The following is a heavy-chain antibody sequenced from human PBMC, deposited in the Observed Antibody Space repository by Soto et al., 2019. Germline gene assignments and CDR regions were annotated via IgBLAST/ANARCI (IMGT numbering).Heavy chain of an antibody. J-gene: IGHJ4*02. CDR3: AAIDFGY. V-gene: IGHV3-7*01. CDR1: GFTFKKYW. Sequence: EVQLVGSGGGLVQPGGSLRLSCVGSGFTFKKYWMSWVRQAPGKGLEWVASIKEEGSENFYVDSVKGRFTISRDNARNSLSLQMNSLRVEDTAVYYCAAIDFGYWGQGSLVTGSS. CDR2: IKEEGSEN. D-gene: IGHD2-21*01.